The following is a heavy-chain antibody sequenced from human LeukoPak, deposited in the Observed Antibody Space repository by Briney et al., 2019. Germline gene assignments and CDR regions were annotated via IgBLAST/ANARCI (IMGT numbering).Heavy chain of an antibody. D-gene: IGHD6-13*01. Sequence: GESLKISCKGSGYSFTSYWISWVRQMPGKGLEWMGRIDPSDSYTNYSPSFQGHVTISAGKSISTAYLQWSSLRASDTAMYYCARLPLPKQQLVLHYYYAMDVWGQGTTVTVSS. CDR2: IDPSDSYT. CDR3: ARLPLPKQQLVLHYYYAMDV. V-gene: IGHV5-10-1*01. CDR1: GYSFTSYW. J-gene: IGHJ6*02.